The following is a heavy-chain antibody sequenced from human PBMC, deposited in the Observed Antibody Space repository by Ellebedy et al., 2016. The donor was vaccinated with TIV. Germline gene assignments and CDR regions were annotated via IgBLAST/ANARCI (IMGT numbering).Heavy chain of an antibody. CDR2: IYNSGST. V-gene: IGHV4-59*01. Sequence: SETLSLTCTVSGGSISSYYWSWIRQPPGKGLEWIGYIYNSGSTNYNPSLKSRVTILVDTSKNQISLMLSSVTAADTAVYYCARDRMTNYFYGMDVWGHGTTVTVSS. CDR3: ARDRMTNYFYGMDV. J-gene: IGHJ6*02. CDR1: GGSISSYY.